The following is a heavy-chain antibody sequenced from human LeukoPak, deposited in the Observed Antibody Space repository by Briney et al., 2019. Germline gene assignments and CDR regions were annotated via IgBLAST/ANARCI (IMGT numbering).Heavy chain of an antibody. CDR2: TGGPGHDT. Sequence: GGSLRLSCTASGFTFGDYAMSWFRQAPGKGLEWVSATGGPGHDTYYVDSVKGRFTISRDNSKNTLYLQMNSLRGEDTAVYYCAKDPVYGSGQSHPSDYWGQGTLVTVSS. CDR1: GFTFGDYA. CDR3: AKDPVYGSGQSHPSDY. J-gene: IGHJ4*02. V-gene: IGHV3-23*01. D-gene: IGHD3-3*01.